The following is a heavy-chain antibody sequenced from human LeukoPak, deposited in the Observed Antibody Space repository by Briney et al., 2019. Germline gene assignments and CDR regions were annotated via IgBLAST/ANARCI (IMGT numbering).Heavy chain of an antibody. V-gene: IGHV1-69*01. J-gene: IGHJ2*01. Sequence: GSSVKVSCKASGGTFSSYAISWVRQAPGQGLEWMGGIIPIFGTANYAQKFQGRVTITADESTSTAYMELSSLRSEDTAVYYCARGEQLELRNWYFDLWGRGTLVTVSS. CDR2: IIPIFGTA. CDR1: GGTFSSYA. D-gene: IGHD1-7*01. CDR3: ARGEQLELRNWYFDL.